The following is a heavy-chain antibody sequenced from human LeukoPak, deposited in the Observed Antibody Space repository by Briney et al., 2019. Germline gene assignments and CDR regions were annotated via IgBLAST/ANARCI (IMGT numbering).Heavy chain of an antibody. CDR1: VFTFSRYS. D-gene: IGHD3-10*01. CDR3: ARTYDSGNYYDY. J-gene: IGHJ4*02. CDR2: ISSSSSFI. Sequence: GGSLRLSCAASVFTFSRYSMNWVREAPGKGPEWVSSISSSSSFIYYADSVKGRFTISRDNAKKSLYLQMNSLRAEDTAVYFFARTYDSGNYYDYWGQGTLVTVSS. V-gene: IGHV3-21*01.